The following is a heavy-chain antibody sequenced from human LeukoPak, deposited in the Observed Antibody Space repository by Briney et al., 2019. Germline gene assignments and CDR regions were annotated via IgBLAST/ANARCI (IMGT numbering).Heavy chain of an antibody. CDR3: AREGATTITMVRGVENAFDI. CDR2: IYYSGST. Sequence: SETLSLTCTVSGGSINSYYWSWIRQPPGKGLEWVGYIYYSGSTNYNPSLKSRVTISVDTSKNQFSLKLSSVTAADTAVYYCAREGATTITMVRGVENAFDIWGQGTMVTVSS. D-gene: IGHD3-10*01. CDR1: GGSINSYY. V-gene: IGHV4-59*01. J-gene: IGHJ3*02.